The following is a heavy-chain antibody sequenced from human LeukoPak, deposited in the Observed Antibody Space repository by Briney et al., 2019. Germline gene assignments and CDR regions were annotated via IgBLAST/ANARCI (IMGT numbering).Heavy chain of an antibody. D-gene: IGHD2-2*01. Sequence: GGSLRLSCAGSGFTFSSYWMNWVRQAPGKGPEWVANIKQDGSEKYYVDAVKGRFTISRDNAKNSLYLQMNSLRVEDTAVYYCARGGYCSGTSCPSPGDLQHRLQGTLDSVSS. J-gene: IGHJ1*01. CDR2: IKQDGSEK. V-gene: IGHV3-7*04. CDR3: ARGGYCSGTSCPSPGDLQH. CDR1: GFTFSSYW.